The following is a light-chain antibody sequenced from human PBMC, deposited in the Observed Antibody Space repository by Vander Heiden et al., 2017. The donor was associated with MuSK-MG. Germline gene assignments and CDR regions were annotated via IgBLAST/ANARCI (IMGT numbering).Light chain of an antibody. CDR3: QVWESDSEHPGVA. Sequence: SYVLTQPPSVSVAPGQTARITCGGNNIGSKRVHWYQQKSGQAPILVVYDDNDRPSGIPDRFSGSNSGNTATLTISRVEAGEEADDACQVWESDSEHPGVAFGGGTKLTVL. V-gene: IGLV3-21*02. J-gene: IGLJ2*01. CDR1: NIGSKR. CDR2: DDN.